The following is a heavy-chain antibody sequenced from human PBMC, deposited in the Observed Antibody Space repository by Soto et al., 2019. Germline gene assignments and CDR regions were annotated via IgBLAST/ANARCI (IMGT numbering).Heavy chain of an antibody. CDR1: GYTFTSYY. J-gene: IGHJ3*02. CDR2: INPSGGST. D-gene: IGHD4-17*01. Sequence: VQLVQSGAEVKKPGASVKGSCKASGYTFTSYYMHWVRPAPGQGLEWMGIINPSGGSTSYAQKFQGRVTMTRDTSTSTVYMELSSLRSEDTAVYYGARDRGTVTNYDAFDIWGQGTMVTVSS. CDR3: ARDRGTVTNYDAFDI. V-gene: IGHV1-46*03.